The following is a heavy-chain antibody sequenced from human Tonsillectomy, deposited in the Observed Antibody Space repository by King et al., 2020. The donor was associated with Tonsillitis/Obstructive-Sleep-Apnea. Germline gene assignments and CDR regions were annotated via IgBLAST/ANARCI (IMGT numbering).Heavy chain of an antibody. CDR2: VYYSGST. CDR3: ARINCSGVSCYYVDPYNWFDP. Sequence: QLQESGPGLVKPSETLSLTCTVSGGSISSYYWSWIRQPPGKGLEWIGYVYYSGSTNYNPSLKSRVTISVDTSKNQFSLKLSSVTAADTAVYYCARINCSGVSCYYVDPYNWFDPWGQGTLVTVSS. CDR1: GGSISSYY. V-gene: IGHV4-59*08. J-gene: IGHJ5*02. D-gene: IGHD2-15*01.